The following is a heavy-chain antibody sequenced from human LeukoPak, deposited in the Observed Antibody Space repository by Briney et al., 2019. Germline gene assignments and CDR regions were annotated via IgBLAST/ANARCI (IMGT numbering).Heavy chain of an antibody. CDR2: ISTSGSTI. Sequence: PGGSLRLSCAASGFTFSSYSMNWVRQAPGKGLEWFSYISTSGSTIYFADSVKGRFTISRDNAKNSLYLQMNSLRAEDTAVYYCARAGYYMDVWGKGTTVTISS. J-gene: IGHJ6*03. V-gene: IGHV3-48*04. CDR1: GFTFSSYS. CDR3: ARAGYYMDV.